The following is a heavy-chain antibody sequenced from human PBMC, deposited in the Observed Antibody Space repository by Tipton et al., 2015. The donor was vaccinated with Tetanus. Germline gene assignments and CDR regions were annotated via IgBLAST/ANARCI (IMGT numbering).Heavy chain of an antibody. CDR2: IYSDGST. CDR1: GFTFNTYA. Sequence: GSLRLSCAASGFTFNTYAMSWVRQAPGKGLEWVSVIYSDGSTYYADSVKGRFTISRDNSKNTLYLHMNSLRAEDTAVYYCATDPVTTVTTKGVDAFDIWGQGTMVTVSS. CDR3: ATDPVTTVTTKGVDAFDI. J-gene: IGHJ3*02. V-gene: IGHV3-23*03. D-gene: IGHD4-17*01.